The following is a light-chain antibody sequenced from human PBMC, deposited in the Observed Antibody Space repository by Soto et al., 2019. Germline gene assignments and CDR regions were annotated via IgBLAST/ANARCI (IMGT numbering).Light chain of an antibody. CDR2: DVS. Sequence: QSALTQPASVSGSPGQSITISCTGTSSDVGGYNYVSWYQQHPGKAPKVMIYDVSNRPSGVSNRFSGSKSGNTASLTISGLRAGDAAHYYCSSYTSGSALHVVFGGGTKLAF. CDR1: SSDVGGYNY. V-gene: IGLV2-14*01. J-gene: IGLJ2*01. CDR3: SSYTSGSALHVV.